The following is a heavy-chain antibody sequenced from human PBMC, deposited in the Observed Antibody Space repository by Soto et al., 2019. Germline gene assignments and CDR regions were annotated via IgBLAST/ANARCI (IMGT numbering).Heavy chain of an antibody. J-gene: IGHJ4*02. CDR1: GLTFSNYA. V-gene: IGHV3-13*01. D-gene: IGHD3-16*01. Sequence: EVQLVESGGGLVQPGGSLRLSCAASGLTFSNYAMHWVRQPTGKGLEWVSGIGAAGDTYYPGSVKGRFTISRENAKNSLYLQMNSLRAGDTAVYYCAAGGVTSVAQFDYWGQGTLVTVSS. CDR2: IGAAGDT. CDR3: AAGGVTSVAQFDY.